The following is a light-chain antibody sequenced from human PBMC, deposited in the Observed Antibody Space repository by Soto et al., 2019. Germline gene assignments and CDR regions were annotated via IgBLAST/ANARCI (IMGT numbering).Light chain of an antibody. CDR1: TSDVGTYKY. J-gene: IGLJ2*01. CDR2: EVS. V-gene: IGLV2-14*03. Sequence: ALTQPASLSGSPGQSITISCTGTTSDVGTYKYVSWYQQHPGKAPKLIIYEVSNRPSGVSNRFSGSKSGNTASLTISGLQAEDEADYYCSSYTSRSTPVFGGGTKLTVL. CDR3: SSYTSRSTPV.